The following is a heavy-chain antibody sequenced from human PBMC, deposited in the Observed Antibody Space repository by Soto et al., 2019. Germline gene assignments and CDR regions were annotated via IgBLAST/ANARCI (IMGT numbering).Heavy chain of an antibody. CDR3: ATGRSEVVPGAMDT. CDR2: IYPTGST. V-gene: IGHV4-4*07. J-gene: IGHJ5*02. D-gene: IGHD2-2*01. Sequence: QVQLHESGPGLVKPSETLSLSCTVSGGSFSSHYCNWVRESAGKGLEWIGRIYPTGSTTYNPSLMCRLTMPVDTSKNQFSLRLTSMTAADTAVYYCATGRSEVVPGAMDTWGQGPLVTVSS. CDR1: GGSFSSHY.